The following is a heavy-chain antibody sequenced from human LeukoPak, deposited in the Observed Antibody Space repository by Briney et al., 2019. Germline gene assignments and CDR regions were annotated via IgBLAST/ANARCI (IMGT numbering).Heavy chain of an antibody. Sequence: GGSLRLSCAASGFTFSSYSMNWVRQAPGKGLEWVANIKQDGSEKYYVDSVKGRFTISRDNAKNSLYLQMNSLRAEDTAVYYCASIGYSSSWYGDPDYWGQGTLSPSPQ. CDR3: ASIGYSSSWYGDPDY. V-gene: IGHV3-7*01. J-gene: IGHJ4*02. CDR2: IKQDGSEK. CDR1: GFTFSSYS. D-gene: IGHD6-13*01.